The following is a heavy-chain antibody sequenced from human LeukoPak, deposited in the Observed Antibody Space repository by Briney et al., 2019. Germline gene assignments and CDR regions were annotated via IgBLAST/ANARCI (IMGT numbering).Heavy chain of an antibody. J-gene: IGHJ6*03. D-gene: IGHD3-3*02. CDR2: ISSSGSTI. CDR3: ARIRGLRYYYMDV. Sequence: GGSLRLSCAASGFTFSSYEMNWVRQAPGKGLEWVSYISSSGSTIYYADSVKGRFTISRDNAKNSLYLQMNSLRAEDTAVYYCARIRGLRYYYMDVWGKGTTVTISS. CDR1: GFTFSSYE. V-gene: IGHV3-48*03.